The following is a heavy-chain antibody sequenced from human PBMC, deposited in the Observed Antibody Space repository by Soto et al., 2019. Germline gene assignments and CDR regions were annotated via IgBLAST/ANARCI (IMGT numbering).Heavy chain of an antibody. V-gene: IGHV3-30*18. CDR2: ISYEGSEK. D-gene: IGHD6-13*01. Sequence: GGSLRLSCAASGFTFSNNGMHWVRQAPGKGLEWMGVISYEGSEKYYAGSVKGRFAISRDNSKNTLYLQMDTLRAEDTAIYYCVKDKGAAAGFDYWGQGILVTVSS. J-gene: IGHJ4*02. CDR3: VKDKGAAAGFDY. CDR1: GFTFSNNG.